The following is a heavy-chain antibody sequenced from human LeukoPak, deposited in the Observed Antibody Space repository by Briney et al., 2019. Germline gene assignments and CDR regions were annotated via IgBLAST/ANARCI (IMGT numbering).Heavy chain of an antibody. CDR2: IYYSGST. CDR3: ARAGSSWYFDY. D-gene: IGHD6-13*01. Sequence: PSETLSLTCTVSGGSVSSGSYYWSWIRQPPGRGLEWIGYIYYSGSTNYNPSLKSRVTISVDTSKNQFSLKLSSVTAADTAVYYCARAGSSWYFDYWGQGTLVTVSS. V-gene: IGHV4-61*01. CDR1: GGSVSSGSYY. J-gene: IGHJ4*02.